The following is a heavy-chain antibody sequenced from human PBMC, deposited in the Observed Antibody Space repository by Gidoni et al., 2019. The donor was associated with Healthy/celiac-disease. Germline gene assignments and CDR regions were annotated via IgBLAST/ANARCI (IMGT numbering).Heavy chain of an antibody. D-gene: IGHD5-12*01. CDR1: GGSISSRSYY. J-gene: IGHJ4*02. CDR2: IYYSGST. CDR3: ARRRRDGYNLDY. Sequence: QLQLQESGPGLVKPSETLSLTCTVSGGSISSRSYYWGWIRQPPGKGLEWIGSIYYSGSTYYNPSLKSRVTISVDTSKNQFSLKLSSVTAADTAVYYCARRRRDGYNLDYWGQGTLVTVSS. V-gene: IGHV4-39*01.